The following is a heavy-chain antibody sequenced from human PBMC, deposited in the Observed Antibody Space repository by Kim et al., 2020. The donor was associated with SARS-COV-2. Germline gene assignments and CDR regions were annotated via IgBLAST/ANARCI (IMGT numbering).Heavy chain of an antibody. Sequence: GGSLRLSCAASGFTFSSYAMSWVRQAPGKGLEWVSAISGSGGSTYYADSVKGRFTISRDNSKNTLYLQMNSLRAEDTAVYYCAKLGVYDFWSGYYDYFDYWGQGTLVTVSS. CDR1: GFTFSSYA. J-gene: IGHJ4*02. CDR2: ISGSGGST. CDR3: AKLGVYDFWSGYYDYFDY. V-gene: IGHV3-23*01. D-gene: IGHD3-3*01.